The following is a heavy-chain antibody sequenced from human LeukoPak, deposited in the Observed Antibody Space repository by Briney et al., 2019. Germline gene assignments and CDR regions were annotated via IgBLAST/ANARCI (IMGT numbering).Heavy chain of an antibody. V-gene: IGHV1-46*01. CDR1: GYTFTDYY. J-gene: IGHJ4*02. CDR2: INPSGGST. Sequence: ASVTVSCKASGYTFTDYYMHWVRQAPGQGMEWMGIINPSGGSTSYAQKFQGRVTMARDTSTSTVYMELSSLRSEDTAVYYCARPPSDNLLTGSLYYFDNWGQGTLVTVSS. D-gene: IGHD3-9*01. CDR3: ARPPSDNLLTGSLYYFDN.